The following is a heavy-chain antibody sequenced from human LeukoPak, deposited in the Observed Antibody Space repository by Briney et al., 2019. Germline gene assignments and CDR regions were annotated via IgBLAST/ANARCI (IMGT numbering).Heavy chain of an antibody. D-gene: IGHD3-22*01. Sequence: APVKVSCKASGYTFTSYGISWVRQAPGQGLEWMGWISAYNGNTNYAQKLLGRVTMTTDTSTSTAYMELRSLRSDDTAVYYCARENSVNYYDSSGYQLDYWGPGTLVTVSS. V-gene: IGHV1-18*01. J-gene: IGHJ4*02. CDR3: ARENSVNYYDSSGYQLDY. CDR2: ISAYNGNT. CDR1: GYTFTSYG.